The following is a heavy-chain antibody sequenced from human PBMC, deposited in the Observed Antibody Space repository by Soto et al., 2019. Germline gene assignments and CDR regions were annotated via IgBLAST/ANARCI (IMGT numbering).Heavy chain of an antibody. D-gene: IGHD6-13*01. J-gene: IGHJ4*02. Sequence: SETLSLTCTVSGGSISSYDWSWIRQPPGKGLEWIGYIYYSGSTNYNPSLKSRVTISVDTSKNQFSLKLSSVTAADTAVYYCAFSAAGTDLNFDYWGQGTLVTVSS. V-gene: IGHV4-59*08. CDR1: GGSISSYD. CDR2: IYYSGST. CDR3: AFSAAGTDLNFDY.